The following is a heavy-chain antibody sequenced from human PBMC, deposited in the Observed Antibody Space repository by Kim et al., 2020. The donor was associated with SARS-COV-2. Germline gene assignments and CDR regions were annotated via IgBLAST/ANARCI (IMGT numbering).Heavy chain of an antibody. D-gene: IGHD3-10*01. J-gene: IGHJ4*02. CDR3: ARDSGRDYGSGSYYNFDY. CDR1: GGTFSSYA. CDR2: IIPIFGTA. Sequence: SVKVSCKASGGTFSSYAISWVRQAPGQGLEWMGGIIPIFGTANYAQKFQGRVTITADESTSTAYMELSSLRSEDTAVYYCARDSGRDYGSGSYYNFDYWGQGTLVTVSS. V-gene: IGHV1-69*13.